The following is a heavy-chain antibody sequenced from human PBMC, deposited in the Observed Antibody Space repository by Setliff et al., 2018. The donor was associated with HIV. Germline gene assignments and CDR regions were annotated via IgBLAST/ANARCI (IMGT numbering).Heavy chain of an antibody. V-gene: IGHV4-59*06. Sequence: SETLSLTCTVSGDSINTHYWSWIRQQPGKAPEWIGYIHYTGSNFYNPSLTDRLTISVDTSKNQFSLKLSYVTAADTAVYYCARGGNSRAAWFDSWGQGTLVTVSS. CDR3: ARGGNSRAAWFDS. CDR2: IHYTGSN. CDR1: GDSINTHY. J-gene: IGHJ5*01. D-gene: IGHD5-12*01.